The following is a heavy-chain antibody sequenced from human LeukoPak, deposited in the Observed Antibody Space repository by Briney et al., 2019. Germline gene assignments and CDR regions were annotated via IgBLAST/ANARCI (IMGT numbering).Heavy chain of an antibody. V-gene: IGHV3-7*01. Sequence: GGSLRLSCAASGFTFSSYWMSWVRQAPGKGLEWVANIKQDGSEKYYVDSVKGRFTISRDNAKSSLYLQMNGLRAEDTAVYYCARDQGLGRYAFDIWGQGTMVTVSS. CDR3: ARDQGLGRYAFDI. D-gene: IGHD7-27*01. J-gene: IGHJ3*02. CDR2: IKQDGSEK. CDR1: GFTFSSYW.